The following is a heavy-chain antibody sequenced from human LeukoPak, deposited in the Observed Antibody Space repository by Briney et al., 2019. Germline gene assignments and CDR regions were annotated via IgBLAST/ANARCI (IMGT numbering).Heavy chain of an antibody. CDR2: IKYTGDT. Sequence: SETLSLTCTVSGGSISSYYWSWILQPPGKGLEWIGYIKYTGDTNYNPSLKSRVAISVDTSKNQLSLNLSSVTAADTAVYYCAGGVPWLSLDCWGQGTLVTVSS. CDR1: GGSISSYY. CDR3: AGGVPWLSLDC. J-gene: IGHJ4*02. V-gene: IGHV4-59*01. D-gene: IGHD6-19*01.